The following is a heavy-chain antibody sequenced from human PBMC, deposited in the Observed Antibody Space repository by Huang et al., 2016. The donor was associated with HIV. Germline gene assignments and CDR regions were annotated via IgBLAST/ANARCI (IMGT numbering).Heavy chain of an antibody. Sequence: QVQLQESGPGLVKPSETLSRTCTVSGGSISSHYWSWIRQPPGKGLEWMGSIYYSGSTNYNPSLKSRVTISVDTSKNQFSLKLSSVTAADTAVYYCARDTMVRGFDYWGQGTLVTVSS. V-gene: IGHV4-59*11. J-gene: IGHJ4*02. D-gene: IGHD3-10*01. CDR3: ARDTMVRGFDY. CDR2: IYYSGST. CDR1: GGSISSHY.